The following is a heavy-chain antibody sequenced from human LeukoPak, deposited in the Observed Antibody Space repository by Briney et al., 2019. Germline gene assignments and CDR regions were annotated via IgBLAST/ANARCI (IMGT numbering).Heavy chain of an antibody. Sequence: TLSHTCPVSGATINDDDFYWGWIRQPPGRGLEWIRNIYYSGSTYYNTSLERRISISMYASKNRFSLKLNSVTAADTAVYFCARENFYDPRGYFHLWGRGTLVSASS. CDR3: ARENFYDPRGYFHL. V-gene: IGHV4-30-4*08. D-gene: IGHD3-3*01. CDR1: GATINDDDFY. CDR2: IYYSGST. J-gene: IGHJ2*01.